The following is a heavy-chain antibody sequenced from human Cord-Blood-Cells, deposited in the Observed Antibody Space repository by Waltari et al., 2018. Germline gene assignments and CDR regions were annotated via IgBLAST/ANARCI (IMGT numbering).Heavy chain of an antibody. J-gene: IGHJ4*02. CDR2: ISGSGGST. Sequence: EVQLLESGGGLVQPGGSLRLSCAASGFTFSSYAMSWVRQAPGKGLEWVSAISGSGGSTYYADSVKGRFTISRDNSKSTLYRQMNSLRAEDTAVYYCAKGDAVPAAIDYWGQGTLVTVSS. CDR1: GFTFSSYA. V-gene: IGHV3-23*01. CDR3: AKGDAVPAAIDY. D-gene: IGHD2-2*01.